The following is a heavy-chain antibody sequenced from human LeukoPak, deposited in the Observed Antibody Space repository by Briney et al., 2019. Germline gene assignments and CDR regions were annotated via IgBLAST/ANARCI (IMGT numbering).Heavy chain of an antibody. Sequence: GESLNISCKTYGFTLKNYWIGSLRQMPGKGLEWMGIINPGDSDTRYSPSFQGHVTISVDRSISTAFLKRNSCDTPATAIHYSATPDAGACPLYYFDFWGQGTLVTVSS. D-gene: IGHD2-2*01. CDR3: ATPDAGACPLYYFDF. CDR2: INPGDSDT. J-gene: IGHJ4*02. CDR1: GFTLKNYW. V-gene: IGHV5-51*01.